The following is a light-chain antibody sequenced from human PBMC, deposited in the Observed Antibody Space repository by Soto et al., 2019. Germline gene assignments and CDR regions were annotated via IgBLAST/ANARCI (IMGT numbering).Light chain of an antibody. CDR1: HSVSRTY. V-gene: IGKV3-20*01. CDR3: QQFDDSVP. Sequence: VFTHIPGTLSLSPGGRDTPSCGASHSVSRTYLAWYQQKPGQAPRLLVYGASDRATGTPGRFSGSGSGTDFTLTISGLEPEDSAVYYRQQFDDSVPFGQGRRLENK. CDR2: GAS. J-gene: IGKJ5*01.